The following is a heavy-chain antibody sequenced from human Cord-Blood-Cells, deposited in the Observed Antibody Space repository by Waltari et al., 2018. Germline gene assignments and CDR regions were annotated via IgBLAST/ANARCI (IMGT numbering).Heavy chain of an antibody. CDR1: GGSISSSSYY. CDR3: ARHLGMGYSSSWYKVWDAFDI. V-gene: IGHV4-39*01. J-gene: IGHJ3*02. CDR2: IYYSGST. D-gene: IGHD6-13*01. Sequence: QLQLQESGPGLVKPSETLSLTCTVSGGSISSSSYYWGWIRQPPGKGLEWIGSIYYSGSTYYTPALKSRVTISVDTSKNQFSLKLSSATAADTAVYYCARHLGMGYSSSWYKVWDAFDIWGQGTMVTVSS.